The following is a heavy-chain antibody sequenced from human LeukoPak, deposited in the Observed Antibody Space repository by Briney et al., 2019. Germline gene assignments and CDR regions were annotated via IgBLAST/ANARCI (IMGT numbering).Heavy chain of an antibody. CDR3: AKDGNYYDSSGYSD. CDR1: GFTTIGYS. D-gene: IGHD3-22*01. Sequence: PGGSLRLSCEASGFTTIGYSMRWVRQAPGKGLEGGSVIRSSGGSTYYADSVKGRFTISRDNSKNTLYLQMNSLRAEDTAVYYCAKDGNYYDSSGYSDWGQGTLVTVSS. CDR2: IRSSGGST. V-gene: IGHV3-23*01. J-gene: IGHJ4*02.